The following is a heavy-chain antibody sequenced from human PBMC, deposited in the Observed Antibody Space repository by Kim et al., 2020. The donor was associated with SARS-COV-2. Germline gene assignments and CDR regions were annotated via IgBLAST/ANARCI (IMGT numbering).Heavy chain of an antibody. CDR3: ATNRDSSSWYDGFDY. V-gene: IGHV3-53*01. J-gene: IGHJ4*02. Sequence: DSVKGRFTISRDNSKNTLYLQMNSLRAEDTAVYYCATNRDSSSWYDGFDYWGQGTLVTVSS. D-gene: IGHD6-13*01.